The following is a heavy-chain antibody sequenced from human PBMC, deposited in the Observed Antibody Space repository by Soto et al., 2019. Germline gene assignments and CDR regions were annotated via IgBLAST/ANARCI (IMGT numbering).Heavy chain of an antibody. J-gene: IGHJ6*02. CDR1: GFTFSSYA. CDR2: ISYDGSNK. V-gene: IGHV3-30-3*01. D-gene: IGHD5-18*01. CDR3: ARDLSLGYSYGYFVAYSYYGMDV. Sequence: QVQLVESGGGVVQPGRSLRLSCAASGFTFSSYAMHWVRQAPGKGLEWVAVISYDGSNKYYSDSVKGRFTSSRDNSKKTLYLQMNSLRAEDTAVYYCARDLSLGYSYGYFVAYSYYGMDVWGQGTKVTVSS.